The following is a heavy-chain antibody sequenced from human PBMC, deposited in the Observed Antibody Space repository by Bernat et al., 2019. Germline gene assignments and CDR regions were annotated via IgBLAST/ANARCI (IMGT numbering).Heavy chain of an antibody. D-gene: IGHD2-2*01. V-gene: IGHV4-39*01. J-gene: IGHJ4*02. CDR2: IYYSGST. CDR3: ARVPATARIFDY. CDR1: GGSISSSSYY. Sequence: QLQLQESGPGLVKPSETLSLTCTVSGGSISSSSYYWGWIRQPPGKGLEWIGSIYYSGSTYYNPSLKSRVTISVDTSKNQFSRKLSSVTAADTAVYYCARVPATARIFDYWGQGTLVTVSS.